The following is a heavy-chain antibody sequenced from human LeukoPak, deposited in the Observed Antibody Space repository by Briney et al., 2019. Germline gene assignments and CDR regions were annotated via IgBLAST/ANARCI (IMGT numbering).Heavy chain of an antibody. V-gene: IGHV4-34*01. CDR1: GGSFSGYY. J-gene: IGHJ4*02. Sequence: SETLSLTCAVYGGSFSGYYWSWIRQPPGKGLEWIGEINHSGSTNYNPSLKSRVTISVDTSKNQFSLKLSSVTAADTAVYYCAPGYYYGSGSYNWGQGTLVTVSS. D-gene: IGHD3-10*01. CDR2: INHSGST. CDR3: APGYYYGSGSYN.